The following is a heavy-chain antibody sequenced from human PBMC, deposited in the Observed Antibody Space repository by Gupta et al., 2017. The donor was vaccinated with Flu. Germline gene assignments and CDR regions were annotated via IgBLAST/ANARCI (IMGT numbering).Heavy chain of an antibody. V-gene: IGHV3-23*01. D-gene: IGHD6-6*01. CDR3: AKDPVEYHSSSGYYYMDV. Sequence: EVQLLESGGGLVQPGGSLRLSCAASGFTFSSYAMSWVRQAPGKGLEWVSDIGGSGGRTYYADSVKGRFTISRDNSKNTLYLQMNSLRVEDTAVYYCAKDPVEYHSSSGYYYMDVWGKGTTVTVSS. CDR2: IGGSGGRT. CDR1: GFTFSSYA. J-gene: IGHJ6*03.